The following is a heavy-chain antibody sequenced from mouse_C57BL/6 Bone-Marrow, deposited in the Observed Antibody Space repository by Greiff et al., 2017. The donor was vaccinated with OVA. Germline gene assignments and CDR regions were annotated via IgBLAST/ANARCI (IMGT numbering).Heavy chain of an antibody. Sequence: EVQVVESGGGLVKPGGSLKLSCAASGFTFSSYALSWVRQTPEKRLEWVATISDGGSYTYYPDNVKGRFTISRDNAKNNLYLRRSQLKSEDTAMYSCARVGGVRPHYFDDWGQGTTLTVSS. V-gene: IGHV5-4*01. CDR1: GFTFSSYA. CDR3: ARVGGVRPHYFDD. CDR2: ISDGGSYT. D-gene: IGHD2-14*01. J-gene: IGHJ2*01.